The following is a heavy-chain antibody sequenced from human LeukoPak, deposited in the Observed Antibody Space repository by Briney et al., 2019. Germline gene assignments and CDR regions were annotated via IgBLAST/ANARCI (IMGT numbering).Heavy chain of an antibody. Sequence: GGSLRLSCAASGFTFSSYSMNWVRQAPGKGLEWVSSISSSSYIYYADSVKGRFTISRDNAKNSLYLQMNSLRAEDTAVYYCARGHDYTQFDPWGQGTLVTVSS. CDR1: GFTFSSYS. D-gene: IGHD4-11*01. CDR2: ISSSSYI. CDR3: ARGHDYTQFDP. J-gene: IGHJ5*02. V-gene: IGHV3-21*01.